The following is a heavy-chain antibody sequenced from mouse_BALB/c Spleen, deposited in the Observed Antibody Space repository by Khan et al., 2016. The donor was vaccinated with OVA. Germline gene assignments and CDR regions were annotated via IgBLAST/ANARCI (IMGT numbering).Heavy chain of an antibody. D-gene: IGHD4-1*01. CDR3: ASHLTGSFAY. CDR1: GFTFSTYS. J-gene: IGHJ3*01. V-gene: IGHV5-6*01. Sequence: EVQLVESGGDLVKPGGSLRLSCAASGFTFSTYSMSWVRKIPDKRLEWVATINSDGYYTYYPHTVKGRFTISRNNAKNTRYLQMSSLKSEDTARYYGASHLTGSFAYWGQGTLVTVSA. CDR2: INSDGYYT.